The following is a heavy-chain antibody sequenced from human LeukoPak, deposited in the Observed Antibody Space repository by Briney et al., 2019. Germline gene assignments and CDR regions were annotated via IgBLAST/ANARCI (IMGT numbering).Heavy chain of an antibody. V-gene: IGHV4-39*01. CDR2: IYYSGST. D-gene: IGHD2-15*01. Sequence: SETLSLTCTVSGASVSGSPYYWGWIRQPPGKGLEWIGSIYYSGSTYYNPSLKSRVTISVDTSKNQFSLKLSSVTAADTAVYYCAYSGSGAFDIWGQGTMVTVSS. J-gene: IGHJ3*02. CDR1: GASVSGSPYY. CDR3: AYSGSGAFDI.